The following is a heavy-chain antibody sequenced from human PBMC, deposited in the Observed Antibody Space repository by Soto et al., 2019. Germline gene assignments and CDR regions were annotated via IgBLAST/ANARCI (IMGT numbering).Heavy chain of an antibody. D-gene: IGHD6-13*01. Sequence: LSLTCTVSGGSISSGGYYWSWIRQHPGKGLEWIGYIYYSGSTYYNPSLKSRVTISVDTSKNQFSLKLSSVTAADTAVYYCARVVAAAGYYGMDVWGQGTTVTVSS. V-gene: IGHV4-31*03. J-gene: IGHJ6*02. CDR1: GGSISSGGYY. CDR3: ARVVAAAGYYGMDV. CDR2: IYYSGST.